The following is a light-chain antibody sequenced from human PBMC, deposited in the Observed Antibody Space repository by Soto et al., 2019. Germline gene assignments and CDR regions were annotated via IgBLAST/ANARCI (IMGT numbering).Light chain of an antibody. Sequence: DIQMTQSPSSLSASVGDRVTITCQASQDISKYLNWYQQKGGKAPKLLIYDASNLETGVPSRFSGSGSWTDFSFTISRLQAGGIATYYCQQFDNLPLTFGGGTKVEIK. CDR1: QDISKY. V-gene: IGKV1-33*01. CDR3: QQFDNLPLT. CDR2: DAS. J-gene: IGKJ4*01.